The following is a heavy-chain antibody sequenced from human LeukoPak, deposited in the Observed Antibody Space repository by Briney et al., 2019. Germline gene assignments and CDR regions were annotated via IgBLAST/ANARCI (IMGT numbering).Heavy chain of an antibody. D-gene: IGHD3-22*01. CDR3: AKDLETHDTSAC. CDR1: GFAVSDNY. Sequence: PGGSLRLSCTASGFAVSDNYMAWVRQAPGKGLEWVSVVYSGGNTYYAASVEGRFTISRDNSKNTLYLQMNSLRVEDTAVYYCAKDLETHDTSACWGQGTLVTVSS. CDR2: VYSGGNT. J-gene: IGHJ4*02. V-gene: IGHV3-53*01.